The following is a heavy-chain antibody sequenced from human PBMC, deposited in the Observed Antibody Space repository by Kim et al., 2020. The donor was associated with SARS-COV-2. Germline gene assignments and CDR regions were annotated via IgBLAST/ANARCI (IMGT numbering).Heavy chain of an antibody. CDR3: ASLIVVVPSF. CDR2: TV. D-gene: IGHD2-2*01. J-gene: IGHJ4*02. Sequence: TVSYERSVKRRLTISRDNATNTMYLQMKSRRAEDTAVYYCASLIVVVPSFWGQGTLVTVSS. V-gene: IGHV3-48*03.